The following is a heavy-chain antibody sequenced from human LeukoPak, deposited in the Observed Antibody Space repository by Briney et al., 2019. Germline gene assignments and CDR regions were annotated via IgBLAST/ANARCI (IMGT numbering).Heavy chain of an antibody. CDR3: ARDVGGNFWSGYYGVYFDY. CDR2: INPNSGGT. Sequence: GASVKVSCKASGYTFTGYYMHWVRQAPGQGLEWMGWINPNSGGTNYAQKFQGRVTMTRDTSISTAYMELSRLRSDDTAVYYCARDVGGNFWSGYYGVYFDYWGQGTLVTVSS. D-gene: IGHD3-3*01. CDR1: GYTFTGYY. J-gene: IGHJ4*02. V-gene: IGHV1-2*02.